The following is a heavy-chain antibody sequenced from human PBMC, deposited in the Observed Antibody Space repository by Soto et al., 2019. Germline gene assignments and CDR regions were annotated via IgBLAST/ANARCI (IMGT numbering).Heavy chain of an antibody. CDR1: GFTFSSYA. D-gene: IGHD3-10*01. V-gene: IGHV3-23*01. Sequence: GVSLRLSCAASGFTFSSYAMSWVRQAPGKGLEWVSAISGSGGSTYYADSVKGRFTISRDNSKNTLYLQMNSLRAEDTAVYYCAKDRVRGVIITSYYFDYWGQGTLVTVSS. CDR2: ISGSGGST. CDR3: AKDRVRGVIITSYYFDY. J-gene: IGHJ4*02.